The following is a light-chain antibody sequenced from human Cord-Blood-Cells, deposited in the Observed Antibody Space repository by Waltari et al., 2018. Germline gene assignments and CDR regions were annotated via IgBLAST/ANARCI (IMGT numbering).Light chain of an antibody. CDR2: AAS. V-gene: IGKV1-9*01. CDR1: QGIRSY. Sequence: IQLTQSPSSVSASVRVRVTITCQACQGIRSYLAWYQQKPGKAPNPLNYAASTFESGGPSRFSGSGSGTDFTLPVSSLQPEDFATYYCQQLNSYALTFGGVTKVEIK. J-gene: IGKJ4*01. CDR3: QQLNSYALT.